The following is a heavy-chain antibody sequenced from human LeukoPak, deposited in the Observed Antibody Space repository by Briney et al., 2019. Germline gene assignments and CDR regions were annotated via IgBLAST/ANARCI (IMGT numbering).Heavy chain of an antibody. CDR2: INPNSGGT. CDR1: GYTFTGYY. J-gene: IGHJ6*02. D-gene: IGHD3-10*01. V-gene: IGHV1-2*02. Sequence: ASVKVSCKASGYTFTGYYMHWVRQAPGQGLEWMGWINPNSGGTNYAQKFQCRVTLTRDTSISTAYMELSRLRSDDTAVYYCARTHPRSITMVRGVPPPNYGMDVWGQGTTVTVSS. CDR3: ARTHPRSITMVRGVPPPNYGMDV.